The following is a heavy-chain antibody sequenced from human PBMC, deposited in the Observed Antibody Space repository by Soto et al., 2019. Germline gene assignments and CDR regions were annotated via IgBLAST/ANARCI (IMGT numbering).Heavy chain of an antibody. D-gene: IGHD6-6*01. CDR1: GFSFTGYY. CDR2: INAHSGGT. V-gene: IGHV1-2*02. CDR3: AKDLTRQLAYWLDP. J-gene: IGHJ5*02. Sequence: ASVKVSCKASGFSFTGYYIHWLRQAPGQGLEWMGWINAHSGGTEYAQKFQGRGTLTRDTSIATAYLTHTSLTSDDTALYYCAKDLTRQLAYWLDPWGQGTQVTVSS.